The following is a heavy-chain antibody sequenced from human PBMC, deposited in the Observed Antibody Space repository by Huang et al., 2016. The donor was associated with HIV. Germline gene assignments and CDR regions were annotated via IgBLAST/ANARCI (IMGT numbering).Heavy chain of an antibody. Sequence: QLQLQESGPGLVKPSQNLSLTCTVFGGSVSSRNYYWAWIRQTPGTGLEWIGSIPHSRTAYYNRSLKSRVSMIVDKSKNQFSLEVTSATAADSAIYYCARQGGDCTSISCYLSWFDPWGQGTLVTVSS. V-gene: IGHV4-39*01. CDR1: GGSVSSRNYY. D-gene: IGHD2-2*01. J-gene: IGHJ5*02. CDR2: IPHSRTA. CDR3: ARQGGDCTSISCYLSWFDP.